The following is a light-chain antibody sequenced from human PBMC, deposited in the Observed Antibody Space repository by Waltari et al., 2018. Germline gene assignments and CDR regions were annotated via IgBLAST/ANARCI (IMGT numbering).Light chain of an antibody. CDR3: LLYYGGVQGV. CDR1: TGAVTSAYY. Sequence: QAVVTQEPSLTVSPGGTVTLTCASSTGAVTSAYYPNWFQQNPGQAPRPLIYSTSTKYSWTPARFSGSLLGGKAALTLSGVQPEDEAEYYCLLYYGGVQGVFGGGTKLTVL. V-gene: IGLV7-43*01. J-gene: IGLJ2*01. CDR2: STS.